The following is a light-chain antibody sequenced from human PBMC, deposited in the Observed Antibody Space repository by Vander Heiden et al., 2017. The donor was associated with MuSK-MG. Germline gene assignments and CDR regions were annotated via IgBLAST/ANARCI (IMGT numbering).Light chain of an antibody. Sequence: QSVLTQPPSASGTPGQRVTISCSGSSSNIGSTYVYWYQQLPGTAPKLLSYRNNQRPSGVPDRFSGSKSGTSASLAISGLRSEDEADYYWAAWDDSLSGPMFGGGTKRTVL. CDR2: RNN. CDR3: AAWDDSLSGPM. CDR1: SSNIGSTY. V-gene: IGLV1-47*01. J-gene: IGLJ3*02.